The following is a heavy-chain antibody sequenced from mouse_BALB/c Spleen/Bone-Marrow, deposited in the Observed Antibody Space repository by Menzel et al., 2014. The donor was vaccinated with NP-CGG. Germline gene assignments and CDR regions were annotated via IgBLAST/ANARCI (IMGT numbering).Heavy chain of an antibody. J-gene: IGHJ2*01. CDR1: GFNIKDTY. CDR3: ARYSYGSRGYYFDY. CDR2: IDPANGNT. V-gene: IGHV14-3*02. Sequence: VQLQQSGAELVKPGASVKLSCTASGFNIKDTYMHWVKQRPEQGLEWIGRIDPANGNTKYDPKFQGKATITADTSSNTAYLQLSSLTSEDPAVYYCARYSYGSRGYYFDYWGQGTTLTVSS. D-gene: IGHD1-1*01.